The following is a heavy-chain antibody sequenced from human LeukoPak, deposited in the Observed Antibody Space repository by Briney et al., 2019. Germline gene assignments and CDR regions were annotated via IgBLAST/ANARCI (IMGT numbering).Heavy chain of an antibody. D-gene: IGHD6-13*01. CDR1: GFTFSSYW. CDR3: ARDGTAAGLYFDL. CDR2: IKQDGGEK. V-gene: IGHV3-7*01. J-gene: IGHJ4*01. Sequence: GGSLRLSCAVSGFTFSSYWMNWVRQAPGKGLEWVASIKQDGGEKSYVDSVRGRFTISRDNAKNSLYLQMASLSAEDTAVYYCARDGTAAGLYFDLWGQGSLVTVSS.